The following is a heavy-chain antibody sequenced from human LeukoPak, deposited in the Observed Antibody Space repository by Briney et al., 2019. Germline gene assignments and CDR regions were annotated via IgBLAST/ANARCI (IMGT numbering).Heavy chain of an antibody. D-gene: IGHD3-3*01. CDR1: GYIFSSYW. CDR3: ARLSRRGYDFWSGLYGMDV. Sequence: GEPLKISCKGSGYIFSSYWIGWVRQMPGKGLEWTGIIYPGDSDTRYSPSFQGQVTISADKSISTAYLQWSSLKASDPAMYYCARLSRRGYDFWSGLYGMDVWGQGTTVTVSS. CDR2: IYPGDSDT. V-gene: IGHV5-51*01. J-gene: IGHJ6*02.